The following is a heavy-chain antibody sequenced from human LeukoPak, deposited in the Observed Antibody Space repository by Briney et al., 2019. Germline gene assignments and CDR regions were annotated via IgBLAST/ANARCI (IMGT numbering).Heavy chain of an antibody. Sequence: PSQTLSLTCTVSGGSISSGGYYWSWIRQHPGKGLEWIGYIYYSGSTYYNPSLKSRVTISVDTSKNQFSLKLSSVTAADTAVYYCARRSGSYAPTPADYWGQGTLVTVSS. D-gene: IGHD1-26*01. CDR1: GGSISSGGYY. CDR2: IYYSGST. CDR3: ARRSGSYAPTPADY. J-gene: IGHJ4*02. V-gene: IGHV4-31*03.